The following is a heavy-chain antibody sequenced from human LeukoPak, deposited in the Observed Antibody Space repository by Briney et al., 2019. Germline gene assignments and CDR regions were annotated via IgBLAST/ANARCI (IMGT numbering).Heavy chain of an antibody. Sequence: GSSVKVSCKASGGTFSSYAISWVRQAPGQGLEWMGRIIPIFGTANYAQKFQGRVTITTDESTSTAYMELSSLRSEDTAVYYCASSSLAYCGGDCYSAFDYWGQGTLVTVSS. CDR1: GGTFSSYA. CDR3: ASSSLAYCGGDCYSAFDY. V-gene: IGHV1-69*05. J-gene: IGHJ4*02. D-gene: IGHD2-21*02. CDR2: IIPIFGTA.